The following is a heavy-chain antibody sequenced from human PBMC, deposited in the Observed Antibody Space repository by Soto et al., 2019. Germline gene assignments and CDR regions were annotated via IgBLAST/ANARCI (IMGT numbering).Heavy chain of an antibody. V-gene: IGHV1-24*01. Sequence: SVKVSCKVSGYTLTELSMHWGRQAPGKGLEWMGGFDPEDGETIYAQKFQGRVTMTRDTYISTAYMALSRLRSDDTAVYYSARGVGRGLYYYDSSGYLMDVWG. CDR3: ARGVGRGLYYYDSSGYLMDV. J-gene: IGHJ6*02. CDR1: GYTLTELS. CDR2: FDPEDGET. D-gene: IGHD3-22*01.